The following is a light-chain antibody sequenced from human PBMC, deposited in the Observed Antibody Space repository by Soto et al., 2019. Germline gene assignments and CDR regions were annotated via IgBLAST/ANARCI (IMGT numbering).Light chain of an antibody. J-gene: IGKJ1*01. CDR1: QRISDW. V-gene: IGKV1-5*01. CDR3: QQYYSYPNT. CDR2: AAS. Sequence: DIQMTQSPSTLSASVGDRVTITCRASQRISDWLAWYQQKQGEAPKLLIYAASTLQSGVPSRFSGSGSGTDFTLTISCLQSEDFATYYCQQYYSYPNTFGQGTKVDIK.